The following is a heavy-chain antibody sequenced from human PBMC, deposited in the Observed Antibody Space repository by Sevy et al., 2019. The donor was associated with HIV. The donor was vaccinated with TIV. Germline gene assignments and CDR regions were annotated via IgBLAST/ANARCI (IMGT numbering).Heavy chain of an antibody. CDR3: ARGVYYDSSGYCLW. CDR2: ISPTSANI. D-gene: IGHD3-22*01. J-gene: IGHJ1*01. Sequence: GGSLRLSCAASGFSFGDYYMTWIRQAPGKGLEWVSYISPTSANIYYADSVKGRFTISRDNAKNSLFLQMNSLRAEDTALYYCARGVYYDSSGYCLWWGQGTPVTVSS. V-gene: IGHV3-11*01. CDR1: GFSFGDYY.